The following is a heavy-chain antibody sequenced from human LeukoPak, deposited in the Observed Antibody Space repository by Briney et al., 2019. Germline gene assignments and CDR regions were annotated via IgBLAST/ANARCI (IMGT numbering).Heavy chain of an antibody. V-gene: IGHV4-39*07. CDR3: ARERSYGWFDP. J-gene: IGHJ5*02. D-gene: IGHD1-26*01. CDR1: GGSISSSSYY. Sequence: SETLSLTCTVSGGSISSSSYYWGWIRQPPGKGLEWIGSIYYSGSTYYNPSLKSRVTISVDTSKNQFSLKLSSVTAADTAVYYCARERSYGWFDPWGQGTLVTVSS. CDR2: IYYSGST.